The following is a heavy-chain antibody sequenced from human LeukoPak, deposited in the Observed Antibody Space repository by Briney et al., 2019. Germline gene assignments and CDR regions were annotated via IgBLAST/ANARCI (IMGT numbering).Heavy chain of an antibody. Sequence: PLETLSLTCSVSGASVISGPHYWSWIRQPPGKGLDWIGYGVYPESTNYNPSLKSRVTISVDTSKRQFSLQLRSVTAADTAIYYCAGDNWGSLDYWGQGILVTVSS. V-gene: IGHV4-61*01. D-gene: IGHD7-27*01. CDR1: GASVISGPHY. J-gene: IGHJ4*02. CDR3: AGDNWGSLDY. CDR2: GVYPEST.